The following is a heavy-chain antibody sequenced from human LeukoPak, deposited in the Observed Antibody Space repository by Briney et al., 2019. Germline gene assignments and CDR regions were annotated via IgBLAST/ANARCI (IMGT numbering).Heavy chain of an antibody. V-gene: IGHV3-21*01. CDR1: GFTFSSYS. D-gene: IGHD6-6*01. J-gene: IGHJ6*02. CDR2: ISSSSSYI. Sequence: GGSLRLSCAASGFTFSSYSMNWVRQAPGKGLEWVSSISSSSSYIYYADSVKGRFTISRDNAKNSLYLQMNSLRAEDTAVYYCARDSIAARAIPFDYYGMDVWGRGTTVTVSS. CDR3: ARDSIAARAIPFDYYGMDV.